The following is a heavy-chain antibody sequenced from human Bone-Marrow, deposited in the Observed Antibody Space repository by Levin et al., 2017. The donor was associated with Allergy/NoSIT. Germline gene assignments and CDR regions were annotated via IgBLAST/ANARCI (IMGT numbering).Heavy chain of an antibody. V-gene: IGHV4-30-4*01. Sequence: SETLSLTCTVSGGSISSDNYYWTWIRQPPGKGLECIGYTFYNGSTYYNPSLKSRVTISVDTSKNQFSLKLDSVTAADTAVYYCARVRDGYNFGDYYFDSWGQGTLVIVSS. CDR3: ARVRDGYNFGDYYFDS. D-gene: IGHD5-24*01. CDR1: GGSISSDNYY. CDR2: TFYNGST. J-gene: IGHJ4*02.